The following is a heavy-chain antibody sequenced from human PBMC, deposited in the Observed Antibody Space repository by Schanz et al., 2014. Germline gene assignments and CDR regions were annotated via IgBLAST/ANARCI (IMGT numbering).Heavy chain of an antibody. J-gene: IGHJ4*02. V-gene: IGHV1-3*01. CDR1: GYTFVSYS. D-gene: IGHD4-17*01. CDR3: ARGYGDSPTDF. Sequence: QVQLVQSGAEVKKPGASVKVSCKASGYTFVSYSMHWVRQAPGQGLEWMGWINAGTGNTEYSQKFQGRVTITADRSTSTAYMELSSPRSEDTAVYYCARGYGDSPTDFWGQGTLVTVSS. CDR2: INAGTGNT.